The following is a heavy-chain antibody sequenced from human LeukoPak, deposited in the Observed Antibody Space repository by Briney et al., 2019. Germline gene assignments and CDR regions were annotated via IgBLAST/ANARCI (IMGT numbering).Heavy chain of an antibody. CDR3: ARLGYSSGSDY. CDR2: INPNSGGT. V-gene: IGHV1-2*02. Sequence: ASVKVSCKASGYTFSGYYMHWVRQAPGQGLEWMGWINPNSGGTNYAQKFQGRVTMTRDTSISTAYMEMRRLRSDDAAVYYCARLGYSSGSDYWGQGTLVTVSS. D-gene: IGHD6-19*01. J-gene: IGHJ4*02. CDR1: GYTFSGYY.